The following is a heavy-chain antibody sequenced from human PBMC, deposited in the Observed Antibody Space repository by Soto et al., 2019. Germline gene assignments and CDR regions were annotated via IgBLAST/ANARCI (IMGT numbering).Heavy chain of an antibody. CDR1: GYTFSIYS. V-gene: IGHV3-48*01. CDR3: ARAGARPGGGSDY. D-gene: IGHD1-26*01. Sequence: EVQLVESGGALVQPGRSLRLSCVASGYTFSIYSMNWVRQAPGKGLEWISYISSSTTTIYYADSVRGRFTISRDSAKLYLQMNSLRAEDTAVYYCARAGARPGGGSDYWGQGTLVTVSS. CDR2: ISSSTTTI. J-gene: IGHJ4*02.